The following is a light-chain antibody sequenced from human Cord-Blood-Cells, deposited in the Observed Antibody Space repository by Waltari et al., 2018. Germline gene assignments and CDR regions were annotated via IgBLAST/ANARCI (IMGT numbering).Light chain of an antibody. CDR2: DVS. J-gene: IGLJ1*01. V-gene: IGLV2-14*01. CDR3: SSYTSSSTYV. Sequence: QSALTQPASVSGSPGQSIPISCTGTSSDVGGYHYVSWYQQHPGKAPKLMIYDVSKRPSGVSNRFSGSKSGNTASLTISGLQAEDEADYYCSSYTSSSTYVFGTGTKVTVL. CDR1: SSDVGGYHY.